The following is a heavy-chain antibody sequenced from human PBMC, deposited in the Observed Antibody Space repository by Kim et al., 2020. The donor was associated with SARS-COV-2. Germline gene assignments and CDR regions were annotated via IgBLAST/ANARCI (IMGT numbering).Heavy chain of an antibody. D-gene: IGHD2-15*01. CDR2: IIPIFGTA. J-gene: IGHJ6*02. CDR1: GGTFSSYA. CDR3: ARAVRSGPTYYYYGMDV. V-gene: IGHV1-69*06. Sequence: SVKVSCKASGGTFSSYAISWVRQAPGQGLEWMGGIIPIFGTANYAQKFQGRVTITADKSTSTAYMELSSLRSEDTAVYYCARAVRSGPTYYYYGMDVWGQGTTVTVSS.